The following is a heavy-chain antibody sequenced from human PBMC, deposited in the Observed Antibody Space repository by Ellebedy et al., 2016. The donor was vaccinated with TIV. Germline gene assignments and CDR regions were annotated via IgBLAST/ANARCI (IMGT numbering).Heavy chain of an antibody. Sequence: PGGSLRLSCAASGFRFSSYAMNWVRQAPGKGLEWVSGISDSGDTTYYPDSVKGRFTIARDNSKNTLSLQMNSLRAEDTAVYYCARRIAARPDYYYAMDVWGQGTTVTVAS. J-gene: IGHJ6*02. D-gene: IGHD6-6*01. CDR1: GFRFSSYA. V-gene: IGHV3-23*01. CDR2: ISDSGDTT. CDR3: ARRIAARPDYYYAMDV.